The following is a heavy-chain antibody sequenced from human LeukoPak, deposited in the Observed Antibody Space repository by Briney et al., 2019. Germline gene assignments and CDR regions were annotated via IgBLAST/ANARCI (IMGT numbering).Heavy chain of an antibody. CDR2: IYTSGST. J-gene: IGHJ3*02. V-gene: IGHV4-4*07. Sequence: SETLSLTCTVSGGSISSYYWSWIRQPAGKGLEWIGRIYTSGSTNYNPSLKSRVTISVDTSKNQFSLKLSSVTAADTAVYYCARDLGDGDGVVIHDAFDIWGQGTMVTVPS. CDR1: GGSISSYY. D-gene: IGHD3-3*01. CDR3: ARDLGDGDGVVIHDAFDI.